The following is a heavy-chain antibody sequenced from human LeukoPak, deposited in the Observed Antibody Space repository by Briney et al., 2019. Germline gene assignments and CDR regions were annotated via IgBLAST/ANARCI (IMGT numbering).Heavy chain of an antibody. D-gene: IGHD3-3*01. V-gene: IGHV3-7*01. CDR1: GFTFRSYW. J-gene: IGHJ4*02. CDR2: IKQDGSEK. Sequence: GGSLRLSCVASGFTFRSYWMSWVRQAPGKGLEWVANIKQDGSEKYYVDSVKGRFTISRDNAKNSLYLQMNSLRVEDTALYYCAREERRRYYDFWSGYQDFAFDYWGQGTQVTVSS. CDR3: AREERRRYYDFWSGYQDFAFDY.